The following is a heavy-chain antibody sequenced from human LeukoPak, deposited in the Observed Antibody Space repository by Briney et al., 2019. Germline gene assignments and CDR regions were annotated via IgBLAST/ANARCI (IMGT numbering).Heavy chain of an antibody. CDR1: GFTFSSYS. J-gene: IGHJ4*02. CDR3: ARDPLGMAY. V-gene: IGHV3-48*01. CDR2: ISSSSSTI. D-gene: IGHD5-24*01. Sequence: GGSLRLSCAASGFTFSSYSMNWVRQAPGKGLEWVSYISSSSSTIYYADSVKGRFTISRDNAKNSLYLQMNSLRAEDTAVYYCARDPLGMAYWGQGTLVTVSS.